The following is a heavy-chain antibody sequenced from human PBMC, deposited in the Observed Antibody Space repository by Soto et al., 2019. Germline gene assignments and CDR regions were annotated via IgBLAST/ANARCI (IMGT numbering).Heavy chain of an antibody. J-gene: IGHJ4*02. D-gene: IGHD3-22*01. Sequence: QVQLVQSGAEVKKPGSSVKVSCKASGGTFSSYAISWVRQAPGQGLEWMGGIIPIFGAANYAQKFQGRVTITADESTSTAYMERSSLRSEDTAVYYCARDLVNTPYYYDTSGYYATYFDYWGQGTLVTVSS. CDR1: GGTFSSYA. V-gene: IGHV1-69*12. CDR2: IIPIFGAA. CDR3: ARDLVNTPYYYDTSGYYATYFDY.